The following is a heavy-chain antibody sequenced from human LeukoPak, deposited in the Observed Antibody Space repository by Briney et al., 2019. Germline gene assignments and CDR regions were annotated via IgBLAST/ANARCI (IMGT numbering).Heavy chain of an antibody. V-gene: IGHV4-39*07. Sequence: SETLSLTCNVSGGSISSSNFFWGWIRQPPGKGLEWIGIIYYSGRTYYNPSLQSRVTISVDTSRNQFSLKLSSVTAADMAVYYCARTKYSSGGNWFDPWGPGTLVTVSS. J-gene: IGHJ5*02. CDR3: ARTKYSSGGNWFDP. CDR1: GGSISSSNFF. CDR2: IYYSGRT. D-gene: IGHD6-19*01.